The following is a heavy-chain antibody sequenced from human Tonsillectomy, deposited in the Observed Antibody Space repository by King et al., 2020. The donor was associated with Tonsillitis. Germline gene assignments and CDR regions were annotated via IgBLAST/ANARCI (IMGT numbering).Heavy chain of an antibody. CDR2: ISNEGTNK. Sequence: VQLVESGGGVVQPGRSLRLSCAASGFTFSNYGIHWVRRAPGKGLEWVSLISNEGTNKYYAYSVKVRFTISRDNSKITLYLQMNSLRAEDTAVYYCAKARWSGYDLDYYYGMDVWGQGTTVTVSS. CDR1: GFTFSNYG. V-gene: IGHV3-30*18. J-gene: IGHJ6*02. CDR3: AKARWSGYDLDYYYGMDV. D-gene: IGHD5-12*01.